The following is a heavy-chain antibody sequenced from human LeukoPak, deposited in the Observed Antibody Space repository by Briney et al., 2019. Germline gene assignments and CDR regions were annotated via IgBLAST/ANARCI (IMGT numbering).Heavy chain of an antibody. D-gene: IGHD2-2*01. CDR3: ARDLSYCSSTSCYPMV. CDR2: ISSSSSYI. J-gene: IGHJ3*01. V-gene: IGHV3-21*01. CDR1: GFTFSSYS. Sequence: GGSLRLSCAASGFTFSSYSMNWVRQAPGKGLEWVSSISSSSSYIYYADSVKGRFTISRGNAKNSLYLQMNSLRAEDTAVYYCARDLSYCSSTSCYPMVWGQGTMVTVSS.